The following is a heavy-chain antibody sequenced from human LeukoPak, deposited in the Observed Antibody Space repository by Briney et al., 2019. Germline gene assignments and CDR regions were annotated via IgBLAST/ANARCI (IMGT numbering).Heavy chain of an antibody. CDR3: AKDPYSSSSMWWFDP. Sequence: PGGSLRLSCAASGFNFNDYWVHWVRQAPGKGLVWVSRSNTDGTTTNYADSVKGRFTISRDNSKNTLYLQMNSLRAEDTAVYYCAKDPYSSSSMWWFDPWGQGTLVTVSS. CDR2: SNTDGTTT. V-gene: IGHV3-74*01. D-gene: IGHD6-6*01. CDR1: GFNFNDYW. J-gene: IGHJ5*02.